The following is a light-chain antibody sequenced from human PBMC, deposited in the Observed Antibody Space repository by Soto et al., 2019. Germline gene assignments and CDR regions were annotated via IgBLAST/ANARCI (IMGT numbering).Light chain of an antibody. CDR1: QTISKW. J-gene: IGKJ1*01. CDR2: KAS. V-gene: IGKV1-5*03. CDR3: QPYNSYFWT. Sequence: GRITKEASQTISKWLAWYQQKPERPPKLLIYKASSLQSGVPSRFSGSVSGTEFNPTISSLQRSHLSTYSSQPYNSYFWTFGQGTKVDIK.